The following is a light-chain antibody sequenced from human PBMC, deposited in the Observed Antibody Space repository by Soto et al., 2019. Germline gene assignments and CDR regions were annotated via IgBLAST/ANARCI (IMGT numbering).Light chain of an antibody. J-gene: IGKJ5*01. CDR2: GAS. CDR1: QSVSSSY. CDR3: QQYYNWPLT. V-gene: IGKV3-20*01. Sequence: EIVLTQSPGTLSLSPGERATLSCRASQSVSSSYLAWYQQKPGQAPRLLIYGASSRATGIPDRFSGSGSGTDFTLTISRLEPEDFEVYYCQQYYNWPLTFCQGTRLEIK.